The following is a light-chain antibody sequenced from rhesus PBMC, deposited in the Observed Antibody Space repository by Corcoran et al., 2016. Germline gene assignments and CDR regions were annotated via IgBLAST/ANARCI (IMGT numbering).Light chain of an antibody. Sequence: DIQMTQSPSSLSASVGDTVTITCRASQSFSSSLAWYQQKPGKAPKLLLYSASSLQSGVPSRFSGSKSGTDFTLTISSLQPEDIASYYCQQYYSYPRTFGQGTKVEIK. CDR3: QQYYSYPRT. J-gene: IGKJ1*01. CDR2: SAS. V-gene: IGKV1-46*01. CDR1: QSFSSS.